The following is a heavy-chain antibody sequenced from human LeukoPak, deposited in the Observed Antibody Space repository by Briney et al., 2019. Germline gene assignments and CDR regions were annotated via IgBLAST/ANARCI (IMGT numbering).Heavy chain of an antibody. J-gene: IGHJ6*02. CDR2: INPNSGGT. CDR1: GYTFTGYY. Sequence: ASVKVSCKASGYTFTGYYMHWVRQAPGQGLEWMGWINPNSGGTNYAQKFQGRVTMTRGTSISTAYMELSRLRSDDTAVYYCASSLPDFWSGYAGYHGMDVWGQGTTVTVSS. V-gene: IGHV1-2*02. D-gene: IGHD3-3*01. CDR3: ASSLPDFWSGYAGYHGMDV.